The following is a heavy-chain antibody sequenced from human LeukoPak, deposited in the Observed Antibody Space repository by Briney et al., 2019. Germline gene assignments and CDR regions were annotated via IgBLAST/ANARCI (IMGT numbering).Heavy chain of an antibody. V-gene: IGHV1-18*01. CDR1: GYTFTSYG. CDR2: ISAYNGNT. CDR3: ARDRAHCSGGSCYSPNWFDP. D-gene: IGHD2-15*01. Sequence: ASVTVSCKASGYTFTSYGISWVRHAPGQGLEWMGWISAYNGNTNYAQKLQGRVTMTTDTSTSTAYMELRSLRSDDTAVYYCARDRAHCSGGSCYSPNWFDPWGQGTLVTVSS. J-gene: IGHJ5*02.